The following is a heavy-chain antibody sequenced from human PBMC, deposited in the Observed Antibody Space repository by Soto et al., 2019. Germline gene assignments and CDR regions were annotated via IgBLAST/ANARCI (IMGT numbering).Heavy chain of an antibody. J-gene: IGHJ5*02. CDR1: EDTFTHYD. CDR3: VRRVASGHRSWFDP. V-gene: IGHV1-8*01. D-gene: IGHD2-21*01. CDR2: MNPNTGNI. Sequence: QVELVQSGAEVKKSGASVRVSCQASEDTFTHYDLNWVRQATVQGLAWMGWMNPNTGNIEYAHKIQGRVTMTRDTSTRTGYMELGSLRSDDTAVYYCVRRVASGHRSWFDPWGQGTLVTVSS.